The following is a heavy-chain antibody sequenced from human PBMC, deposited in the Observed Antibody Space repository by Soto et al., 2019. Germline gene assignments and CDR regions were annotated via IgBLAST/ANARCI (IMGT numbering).Heavy chain of an antibody. CDR2: ISSSSTI. J-gene: IGHJ4*02. CDR1: GFTFSSYS. D-gene: IGHD3-22*01. CDR3: ARTRYYDSSGYSKFDY. V-gene: IGHV3-48*02. Sequence: GGSLRLSCAASGFTFSSYSMNWVRQAPGKGLEWVSYISSSSTIYYADSVKGRFTISRDNAKNSLYLQMNSLRDEDTAVYYCARTRYYDSSGYSKFDYWGQGTLVTVSS.